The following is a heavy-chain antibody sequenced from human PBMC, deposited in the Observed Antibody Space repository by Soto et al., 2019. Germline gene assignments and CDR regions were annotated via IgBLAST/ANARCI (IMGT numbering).Heavy chain of an antibody. CDR1: GGTFSSYA. CDR3: ARDQYSGSYYQPDYYGMDV. CDR2: IIPIFGTA. D-gene: IGHD1-26*01. J-gene: IGHJ6*02. V-gene: IGHV1-69*01. Sequence: QVQLVQSGAEVKKPGSSVKVSCKASGGTFSSYAISWVRQAPGQGLEWMGGIIPIFGTANYAQKFQGRVTITADESTSTAYMELSSLRSEDTAVYYCARDQYSGSYYQPDYYGMDVWGQGTTVTVSS.